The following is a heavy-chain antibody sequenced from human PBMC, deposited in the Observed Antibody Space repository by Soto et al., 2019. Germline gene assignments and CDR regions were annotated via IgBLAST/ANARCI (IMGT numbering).Heavy chain of an antibody. Sequence: SETLSLTCTVSGGSISSYYWSWIRQPPGKGLEWIGYIYYSGSTNYNPSLKSRVTISVDTSKNQFSLKLSSVTAADTAVYYCARVDGRAVGPTEYGMDFWGQGTTVTVSS. CDR1: GGSISSYY. J-gene: IGHJ6*02. CDR2: IYYSGST. D-gene: IGHD1-26*01. V-gene: IGHV4-59*01. CDR3: ARVDGRAVGPTEYGMDF.